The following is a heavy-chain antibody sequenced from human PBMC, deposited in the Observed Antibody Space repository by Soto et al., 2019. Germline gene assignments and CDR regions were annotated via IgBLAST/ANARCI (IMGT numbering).Heavy chain of an antibody. J-gene: IGHJ5*02. CDR2: INAANGDT. Sequence: ASVKVSCKASGYTFTSYGIHWVRQAPGQRLEWMGWINAANGDTKYSPKFQGRVTITRDTSASTAYMELSSLRSEDTAVYYCVRRHVSATGIDWFDPWGQGTLVTI. V-gene: IGHV1-3*01. D-gene: IGHD6-13*01. CDR3: VRRHVSATGIDWFDP. CDR1: GYTFTSYG.